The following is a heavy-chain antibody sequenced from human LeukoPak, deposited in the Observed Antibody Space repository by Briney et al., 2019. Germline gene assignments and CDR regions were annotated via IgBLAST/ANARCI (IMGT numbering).Heavy chain of an antibody. CDR1: GYSISSGYY. CDR3: ARGYAANP. D-gene: IGHD2-8*01. V-gene: IGHV4-38-2*02. CDR2: IYHSGST. Sequence: SETLSLTCNVSGYSISSGYYWGWIRQPPGKGLEWIGSIYHSGSTYYNPSLKSRVTISVDTSKNQFSLKLSSVTAADTAVYYCARGYAANPWGQGTLVTVSS. J-gene: IGHJ5*02.